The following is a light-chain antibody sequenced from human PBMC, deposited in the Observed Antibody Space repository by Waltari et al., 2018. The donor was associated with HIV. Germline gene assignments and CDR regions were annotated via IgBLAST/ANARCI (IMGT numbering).Light chain of an antibody. CDR1: QSISSNY. V-gene: IGKV3-20*01. CDR2: GAS. Sequence: EIVLTQSPGPLSLSPGERATLSCRANQSISSNYLAWYQQKPGQAPRLLMYGASTRATGIPDRFSGSGSGTDFTLTISRPEPEDVAVYYCQQYGSSPGTFGGGTKIQIK. J-gene: IGKJ4*01. CDR3: QQYGSSPGT.